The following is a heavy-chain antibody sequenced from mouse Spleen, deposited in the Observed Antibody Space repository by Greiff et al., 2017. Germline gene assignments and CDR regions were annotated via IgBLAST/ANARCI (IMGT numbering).Heavy chain of an antibody. V-gene: IGHV1-82*01. J-gene: IGHJ2*01. CDR1: GYAFSSSW. CDR2: IYPGDGDT. CDR3: ARIDGYYSDY. Sequence: QVQLQQSGPELVKPGASVKISCKASGYAFSSSWMNWVKQRPGKGLEWIGRIYPGDGDTNYNGKFKGKATLTADKSSSTAYMQLSSLTSEDSAVYFCARIDGYYSDYWGQGTTLTVSS. D-gene: IGHD2-3*01.